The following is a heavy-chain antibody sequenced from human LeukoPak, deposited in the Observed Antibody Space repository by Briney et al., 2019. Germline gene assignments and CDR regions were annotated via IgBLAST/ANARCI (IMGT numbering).Heavy chain of an antibody. V-gene: IGHV1-8*01. CDR1: RYTFTSYD. Sequence: ASVKVSCKASRYTFTSYDINWVREAVGQGLEWMGWMNPNTGRTGFAQKFQGRLTMTRDTSINTAYMELISLRSDDTAVYYCARLSQTPDYYSSGGYFYLGYWGQGTPVTVSS. D-gene: IGHD3-22*01. CDR2: MNPNTGRT. J-gene: IGHJ4*02. CDR3: ARLSQTPDYYSSGGYFYLGY.